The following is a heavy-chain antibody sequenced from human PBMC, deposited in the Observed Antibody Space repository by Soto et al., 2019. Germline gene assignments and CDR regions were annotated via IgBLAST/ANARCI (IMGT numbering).Heavy chain of an antibody. CDR3: ARDDVHCSGGICYGVPMDV. V-gene: IGHV3-48*01. D-gene: IGHD2-15*01. CDR1: GFTFSDYS. CDR2: ISKSSFTI. Sequence: PGGSLRLSCAVSGFTFSDYSMNWVRQAPGRGLEWISYISKSSFTIHYADSVEGRFAISRDNAKNSLYLQMNSLRADDTAVYYCARDDVHCSGGICYGVPMDVWGKGTTVTVSS. J-gene: IGHJ6*03.